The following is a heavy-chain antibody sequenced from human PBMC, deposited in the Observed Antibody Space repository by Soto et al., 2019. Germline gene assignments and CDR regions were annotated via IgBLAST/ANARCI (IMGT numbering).Heavy chain of an antibody. CDR1: GASISSFN. D-gene: IGHD6-13*01. CDR3: ARDRGEYTSSWFWYFSH. V-gene: IGHV4-4*07. CDR2: LNNAGTI. J-gene: IGHJ2*01. Sequence: PSETLSLTCSVSGASISSFNWNWVRQPAGKGPEWVGRLNNAGTINYNPSLKSRITMSMDTSKNQISLHLRSVTAADTAIYYCARDRGEYTSSWFWYFSHWGHGTLVTVSS.